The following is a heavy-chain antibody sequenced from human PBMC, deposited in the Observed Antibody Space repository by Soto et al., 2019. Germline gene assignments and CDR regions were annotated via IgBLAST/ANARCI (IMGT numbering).Heavy chain of an antibody. CDR1: GGSIRSYY. V-gene: IGHV4-59*01. Sequence: SETLSLTCTVFGGSIRSYYWSWVRRPPGKGLEWIGYVYNSGSTTYSPSFKSRVTISADTSRNQFSLKLTSVTAADTAVFYCARERGGSFVAFAMWAQGTLVT. CDR3: ARERGGSFVAFAM. CDR2: VYNSGST. J-gene: IGHJ3*02. D-gene: IGHD1-26*01.